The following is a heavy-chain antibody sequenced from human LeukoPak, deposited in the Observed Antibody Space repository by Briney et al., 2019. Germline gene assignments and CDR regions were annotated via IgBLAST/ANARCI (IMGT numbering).Heavy chain of an antibody. CDR3: ARVKLVSRWFGETQYGMDV. J-gene: IGHJ6*04. Sequence: SETQSLTCAVSGGSISSGGYSWSWIRQPPGKGLEWIGYIYHSGSTYYNPSLKSRVTISVDRSKNQFSLKLSSVTAADTAVYYCARVKLVSRWFGETQYGMDVWGKGTTVTVSS. CDR1: GGSISSGGYS. CDR2: IYHSGST. D-gene: IGHD3-10*01. V-gene: IGHV4-30-2*01.